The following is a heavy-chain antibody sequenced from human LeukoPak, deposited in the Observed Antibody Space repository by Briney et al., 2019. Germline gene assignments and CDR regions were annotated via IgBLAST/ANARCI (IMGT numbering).Heavy chain of an antibody. V-gene: IGHV1-69*01. CDR3: ARSFYRGFYYFDY. J-gene: IGHJ4*02. CDR2: IIPIFGTA. D-gene: IGHD3-16*02. CDR1: GGTFSSYA. Sequence: SVKVSCKASGGTFSSYAISWVRQAPGQGLEWMGGIIPIFGTANYAQKFQGRVTITADESTSTTYMELSSLRSEDTAVYYCARSFYRGFYYFDYWGQGTLVTVSS.